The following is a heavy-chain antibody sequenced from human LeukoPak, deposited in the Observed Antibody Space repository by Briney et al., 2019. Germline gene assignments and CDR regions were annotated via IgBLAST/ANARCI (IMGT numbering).Heavy chain of an antibody. V-gene: IGHV1-18*01. CDR3: ARALLWFGEPSHIDY. J-gene: IGHJ4*02. CDR2: ITAYNDNT. CDR1: GYTFTIYG. D-gene: IGHD3-10*01. Sequence: ASVKVSFKASGYTFTIYGISWVRQAPGQGQERMGWITAYNDNTNYAQKLQGRVTMTTDTSTSTAYMELRSLRSDDTAVYYCARALLWFGEPSHIDYWGQGTLVTASS.